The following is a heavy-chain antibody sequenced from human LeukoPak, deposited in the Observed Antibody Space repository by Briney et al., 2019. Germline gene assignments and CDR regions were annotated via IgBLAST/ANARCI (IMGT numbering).Heavy chain of an antibody. CDR1: GESFSGYY. D-gene: IGHD3-3*01. J-gene: IGHJ4*02. CDR3: ARGLASGYPPIPFDY. CDR2: IIDTGST. V-gene: IGHV4-34*12. Sequence: NPSETLSLTCAVYGESFSGYYWTWIRQPPGKGLEWIGEIIDTGSTKYNSSLKSRVTISVDTSKNEFSLNLTSVTAADTAVYYCARGLASGYPPIPFDYWGQGTLVTVSS.